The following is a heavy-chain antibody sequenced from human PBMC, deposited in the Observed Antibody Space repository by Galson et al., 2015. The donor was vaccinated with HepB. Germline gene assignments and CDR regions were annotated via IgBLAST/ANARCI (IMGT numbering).Heavy chain of an antibody. CDR2: INHSGST. Sequence: ETLSLTCAVYGGSFSDYYWSWIRQPPGKRLEWIGEINHSGSTNDNPSLKSRITISVDTSKNQFSLKLTSVTAVDAAVYYCARGPASVVYDYVWGSSRQPLYYLDSWGQGTLLTVSS. CDR1: GGSFSDYY. V-gene: IGHV4-34*01. J-gene: IGHJ4*02. D-gene: IGHD3-16*02. CDR3: ARGPASVVYDYVWGSSRQPLYYLDS.